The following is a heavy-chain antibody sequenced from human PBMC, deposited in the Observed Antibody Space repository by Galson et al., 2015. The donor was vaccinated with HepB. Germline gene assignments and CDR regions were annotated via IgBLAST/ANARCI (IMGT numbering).Heavy chain of an antibody. CDR2: INSDGSST. V-gene: IGHV3-74*01. CDR3: ATAQYSSSAADY. J-gene: IGHJ4*02. D-gene: IGHD6-6*01. Sequence: SLRLSCADSGFTFSSYWMHWVRQAPGKGLVWVSRINSDGSSTSYADSVKGRFTISRDNAKNTLYLQMNSLRAEDTAVYYCATAQYSSSAADYWGQGTLVTVSS. CDR1: GFTFSSYW.